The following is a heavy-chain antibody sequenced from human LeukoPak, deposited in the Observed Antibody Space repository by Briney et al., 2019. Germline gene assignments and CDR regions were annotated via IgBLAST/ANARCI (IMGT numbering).Heavy chain of an antibody. V-gene: IGHV3-53*01. J-gene: IGHJ5*02. D-gene: IGHD1-26*01. CDR2: IYSGGAT. CDR1: GFIVSSNY. CDR3: AGGPIVGPTKGFDP. Sequence: PGGSLRLSCAASGFIVSSNYMSWVRQAPGKGLEWVSVIYSGGATYYADSVKGRFTISRDNSKNMLYLQMNSLRAEDTAVYYCAGGPIVGPTKGFDPWGQGTLVTVSS.